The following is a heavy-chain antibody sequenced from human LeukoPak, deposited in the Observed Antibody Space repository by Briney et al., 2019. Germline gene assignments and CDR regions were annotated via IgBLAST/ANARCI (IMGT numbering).Heavy chain of an antibody. CDR1: GFTFSSND. CDR2: ISSSGSTI. D-gene: IGHD3-10*02. J-gene: IGHJ6*04. CDR3: AELGITMIGGV. V-gene: IGHV3-48*03. Sequence: GGSLRLSCAASGFTFSSNDMNWVRQAPGKGLEWVSYISSSGSTIYYADSVKGRFTISRDNAKNSLYLQMNSLRAEDTAVYYCAELGITMIGGVWGKGTTVTISS.